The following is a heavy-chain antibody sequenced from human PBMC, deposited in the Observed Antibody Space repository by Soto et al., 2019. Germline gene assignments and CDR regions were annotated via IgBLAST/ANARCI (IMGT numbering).Heavy chain of an antibody. D-gene: IGHD6-6*01. J-gene: IGHJ4*02. Sequence: EVQLLESGGGLVQPGGSLRLSCAASGFTFTTYAMSWVLQAPGKGLEWVSAISGSAGSTYYADSVKGRFTISRDNSKNTLYLQMNSLRAEDTAVYYCAKNWDTTFSSSSHWGQGTMVSVSS. CDR2: ISGSAGST. CDR1: GFTFTTYA. CDR3: AKNWDTTFSSSSH. V-gene: IGHV3-23*01.